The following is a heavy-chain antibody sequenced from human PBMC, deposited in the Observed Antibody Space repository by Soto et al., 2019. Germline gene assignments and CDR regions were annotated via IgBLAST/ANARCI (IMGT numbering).Heavy chain of an antibody. Sequence: QVQLVQSGAEVKKPGASVKVSCKASGYTFSIYGISWVRQAPGQGLEWMGWISAYNGNTKYAQKLQGRVTVTTDTSTSRAYMELRSLRSDDTAVYYCARDLSGGTYPGFFDLWGRGTLVTVSS. CDR3: ARDLSGGTYPGFFDL. D-gene: IGHD1-26*01. CDR2: ISAYNGNT. CDR1: GYTFSIYG. J-gene: IGHJ2*01. V-gene: IGHV1-18*01.